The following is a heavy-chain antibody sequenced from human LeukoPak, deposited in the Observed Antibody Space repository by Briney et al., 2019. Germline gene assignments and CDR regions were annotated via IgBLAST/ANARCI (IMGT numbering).Heavy chain of an antibody. V-gene: IGHV7-4-1*02. D-gene: IGHD3-9*01. CDR1: GYTFTSYA. J-gene: IGHJ4*02. CDR3: AREVRYFDWLLPVTFFDY. CDR2: INTNTGNP. Sequence: GASVKVSCKASGYTFTSYAMNWVRQAPGQGLEWMGWINTNTGNPTYAQGFTGRFVFSLDTSVSTAYLQISSLKAEDTAVYYCAREVRYFDWLLPVTFFDYWGQGTLVTVSS.